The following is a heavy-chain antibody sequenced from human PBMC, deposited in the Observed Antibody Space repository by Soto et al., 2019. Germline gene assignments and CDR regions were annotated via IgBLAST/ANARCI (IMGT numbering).Heavy chain of an antibody. CDR2: ISSSGSTI. D-gene: IGHD5-18*01. CDR1: GFTFSDYY. Sequence: GGSLRLSCAASGFTFSDYYMSWIRQAPGKGLEWVSYISSSGSTIYYADSVKGRFTISRDNAKNSLYPQMNSLRAEDTAVYYCARVGYGYQLYYYGMDVWGQGTTVTVSS. J-gene: IGHJ6*02. V-gene: IGHV3-11*01. CDR3: ARVGYGYQLYYYGMDV.